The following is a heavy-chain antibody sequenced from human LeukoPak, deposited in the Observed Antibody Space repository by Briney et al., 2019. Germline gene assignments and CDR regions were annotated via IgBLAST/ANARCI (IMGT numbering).Heavy chain of an antibody. Sequence: SETLPLTSTVSGGSISSSSYYWGWIRHPPGKGLEWIGSIYYSGRTYYNPALKSRVTISVDTSKNQFSLKLSPVTAADTAVYYCARWLLWFGEWHWGQGTLVTVSS. CDR2: IYYSGRT. D-gene: IGHD3-10*01. CDR1: GGSISSSSYY. V-gene: IGHV4-39*01. CDR3: ARWLLWFGEWH. J-gene: IGHJ4*02.